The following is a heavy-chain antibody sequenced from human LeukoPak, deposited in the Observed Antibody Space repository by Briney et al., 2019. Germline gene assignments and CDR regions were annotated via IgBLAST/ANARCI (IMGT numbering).Heavy chain of an antibody. CDR1: GYTFTGYY. CDR3: ARGGAAAFDP. Sequence: EASVKVSCKASGYTFTGYYMHWMRQAPGQGLEWMGWINPNSGRTNYAQKFQGRVTMTRDTSIRTAYMELSRLRSDDTAVYYCARGGAAAFDPWGQGTLVTVSS. D-gene: IGHD6-13*01. V-gene: IGHV1-2*02. J-gene: IGHJ5*02. CDR2: INPNSGRT.